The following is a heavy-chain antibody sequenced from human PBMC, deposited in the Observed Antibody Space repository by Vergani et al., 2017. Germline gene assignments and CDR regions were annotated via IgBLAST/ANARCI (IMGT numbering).Heavy chain of an antibody. CDR1: GFTFSSYA. Sequence: EVQLLESGGGLVQPGGSLRLSCAASGFTFSSYAMSWVRQAPGKGLEWVSAISSSGGSTYYADSVKGRFTISRDNSKNTLYLQMNSLRAEDTAVYYCAKGGTSNYYYYGMDVWGQGTTVTVSS. CDR3: AKGGTSNYYYYGMDV. CDR2: ISSSGGST. J-gene: IGHJ6*02. V-gene: IGHV3-23*01. D-gene: IGHD2-2*01.